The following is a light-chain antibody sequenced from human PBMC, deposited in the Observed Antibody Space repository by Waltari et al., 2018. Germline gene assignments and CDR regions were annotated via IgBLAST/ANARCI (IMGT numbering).Light chain of an antibody. J-gene: IGLJ2*01. CDR3: AAWDDSLNAYL. CDR1: NSNTGSNP. V-gene: IGLV1-44*01. CDR2: SRS. Sequence: QSVLTQTPSASGPPGPRVTISCSGRNSNTGSNPLNLYQQLPGAAPTPLIYSRSQRPSGVPDRFSGSKSGTSASLAISGLQSEDEADYCCAAWDDSLNAYLFGGGTKLTVL.